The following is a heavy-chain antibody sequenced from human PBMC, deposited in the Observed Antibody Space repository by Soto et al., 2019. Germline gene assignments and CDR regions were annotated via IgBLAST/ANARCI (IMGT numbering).Heavy chain of an antibody. CDR3: ACSTGYYNFDY. D-gene: IGHD3-22*01. CDR1: GYSIRTPYY. V-gene: IGHV4-38-2*02. J-gene: IGHJ4*02. Sequence: PSETLSLTCTVAGYSIRTPYYWAWIRQPPGKGLEWIGSIYYTGSTYYNPSLKSRLTISVGTSKNQFSLRLSSVTAADTAVYYCACSTGYYNFDYRSQGTLVTVSS. CDR2: IYYTGST.